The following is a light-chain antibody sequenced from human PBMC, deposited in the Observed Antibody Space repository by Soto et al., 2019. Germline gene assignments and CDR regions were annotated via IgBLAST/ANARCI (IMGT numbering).Light chain of an antibody. CDR2: GAS. CDR1: QSVSSNY. CDR3: QQYGSSPPT. V-gene: IGKV3-20*01. Sequence: EIVLTQSPGTLSLSPGERATLSCRASQSVSSNYLAWYQQRPGQAPRLLISGASGRASGIPDRFSGSGSGTDFPHTVSRLEPEDYGVFYCQQYGSSPPTFGQGTKVEIK. J-gene: IGKJ2*01.